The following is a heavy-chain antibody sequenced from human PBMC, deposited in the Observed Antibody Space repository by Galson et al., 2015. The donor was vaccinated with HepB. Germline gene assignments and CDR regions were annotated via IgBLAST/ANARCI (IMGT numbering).Heavy chain of an antibody. D-gene: IGHD6-13*01. CDR2: IYHGGST. CDR1: GGSISGYY. V-gene: IGHV4-59*12. CDR3: ARRFTSSWLMDI. J-gene: IGHJ6*02. Sequence: SETLSLTCTVSGGSISGYYWNWIRQPPGKGLEWIGYIYHGGSTNYNPSLKSRVTLSVDTSKNQLSLKLSSVTAADTAVYYCARRFTSSWLMDIWGQGTTVTVSS.